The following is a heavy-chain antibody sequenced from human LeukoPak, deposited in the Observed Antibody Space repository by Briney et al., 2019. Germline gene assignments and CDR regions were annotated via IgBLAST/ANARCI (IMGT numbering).Heavy chain of an antibody. V-gene: IGHV4-59*08. D-gene: IGHD1-1*01. CDR3: ARGTPTTYGMDV. CDR1: GGSISGTYY. J-gene: IGHJ6*02. Sequence: SETLSLTCTVSGGSISGTYYWSWIRQPPGKGLEWIGYIYYTGTTDSNPSLESRVTISLDTSKNQFSLNLSSVTAADTAVYYCARGTPTTYGMDVWGQGTTVTVSS. CDR2: IYYTGTT.